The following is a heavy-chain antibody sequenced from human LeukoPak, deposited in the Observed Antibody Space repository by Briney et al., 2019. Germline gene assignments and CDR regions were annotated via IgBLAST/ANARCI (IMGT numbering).Heavy chain of an antibody. J-gene: IGHJ4*02. CDR3: AYSVTTMVRGYFDY. D-gene: IGHD3-10*01. CDR2: IRYDGSNK. V-gene: IGHV3-30*02. CDR1: GFTFSSYG. Sequence: GGSLRLSCAASGFTFSSYGMHSVRQAPGKGLEWVAFIRYDGSNKYYADSVKGRFTIPRDNSKNTLYLQMNSLRAEDTAVYYCAYSVTTMVRGYFDYGGQGTLVTVS.